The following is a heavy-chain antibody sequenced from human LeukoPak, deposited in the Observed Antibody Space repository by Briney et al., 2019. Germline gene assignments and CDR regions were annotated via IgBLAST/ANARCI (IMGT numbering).Heavy chain of an antibody. CDR1: GFTFDDYA. J-gene: IGHJ4*02. V-gene: IGHV3-9*01. D-gene: IGHD5-12*01. CDR2: ISWNSGSI. CDR3: AKAYRGGVATITDY. Sequence: GGSLRLSCAASGFTFDDYAMHWVRQAPGEGLEWVSGISWNSGSIGYADSVKGRFTISRDNAKNSLYLQMNSLRAEDTALYYCAKAYRGGVATITDYWGQGTLVTVSS.